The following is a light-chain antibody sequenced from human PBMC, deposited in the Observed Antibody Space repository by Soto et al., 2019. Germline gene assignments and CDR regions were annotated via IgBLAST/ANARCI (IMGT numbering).Light chain of an antibody. J-gene: IGKJ4*01. Sequence: DIQMTQSPSSLSASVGDRVTITCRASQGIGTWLAWYQQKPGGAPKLLIFAASALQSGVPSRFSGSGSGTDFTLTISSLQPEDFATYYCQQANRLPITFGGGTKVEMK. V-gene: IGKV1D-12*01. CDR1: QGIGTW. CDR2: AAS. CDR3: QQANRLPIT.